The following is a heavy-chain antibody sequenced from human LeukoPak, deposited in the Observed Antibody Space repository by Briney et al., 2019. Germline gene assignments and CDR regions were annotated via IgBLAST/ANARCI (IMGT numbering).Heavy chain of an antibody. CDR1: GFTFSSYR. CDR2: IKSDGSYA. V-gene: IGHV3-74*01. J-gene: IGHJ4*02. Sequence: GGSLRLSCAASGFTFSSYRMHWVRQAPGKGLVWVSRIKSDGSYATYPDSVKGRFTISRDNAMNTLYLRMNSLRPEDTAVYYCARDIYYYKSGSDYWGQGTLVTVSS. D-gene: IGHD3-22*01. CDR3: ARDIYYYKSGSDY.